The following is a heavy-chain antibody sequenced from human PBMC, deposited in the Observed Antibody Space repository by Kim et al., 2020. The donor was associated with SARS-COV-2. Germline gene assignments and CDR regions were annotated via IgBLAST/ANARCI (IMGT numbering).Heavy chain of an antibody. V-gene: IGHV1-69*06. CDR2: VTPVFGTP. CDR3: ARGREPYYGDSNGYSGAFDY. Sequence: SVKVSCKASGGSFFTYAFNWVRQAPGQGLEWVGGVTPVFGTPNYEQKFQGRVTITADRSSSTVYMELTSLTSDDTAVYYCARGREPYYGDSNGYSGAFDYWGQGTLVTVSS. J-gene: IGHJ4*02. D-gene: IGHD2-2*03. CDR1: GGSFFTYA.